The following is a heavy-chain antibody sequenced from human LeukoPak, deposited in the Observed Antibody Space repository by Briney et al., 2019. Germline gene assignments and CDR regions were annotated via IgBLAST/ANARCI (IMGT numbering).Heavy chain of an antibody. CDR3: APAESG. V-gene: IGHV3-74*01. D-gene: IGHD6-25*01. Sequence: PGRSLRLSCAASGFTFSSYGMHWVRQAPGKGLVWVGLISGDGTRTSYTDSVKGRFTISRDNVKNTLYLQMNSLGAEDTAVYYCAPAESGWGQGTLVTVSS. J-gene: IGHJ4*02. CDR2: ISGDGTRT. CDR1: GFTFSSYG.